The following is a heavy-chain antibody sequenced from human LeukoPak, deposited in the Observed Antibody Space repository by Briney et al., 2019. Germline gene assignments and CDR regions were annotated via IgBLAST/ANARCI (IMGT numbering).Heavy chain of an antibody. J-gene: IGHJ4*02. CDR2: IYYSGST. CDR1: GGSISSSSYY. D-gene: IGHD3-10*01. V-gene: IGHV4-39*07. Sequence: PSETLSLTCTVSGGSISSSSYYWGWIRRPPGKGLEWIGSIYYSGSTYYNPSLKSRVTISVDTSKNQFSLKLSSVTAADTAVYYCARVELWFGEFCGFDYWGQGTLVTVSS. CDR3: ARVELWFGEFCGFDY.